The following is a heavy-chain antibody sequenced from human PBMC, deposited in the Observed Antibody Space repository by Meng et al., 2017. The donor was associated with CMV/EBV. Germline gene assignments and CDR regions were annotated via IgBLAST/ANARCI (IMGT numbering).Heavy chain of an antibody. V-gene: IGHV3-23*01. CDR2: ISGSGGST. CDR1: GFTFSSYA. J-gene: IGHJ6*02. CDR3: ARDFILSGNYYYYYGMDV. Sequence: GESLKISCAASGFTFSSYAMSWVRQAPGKGLEWVSAISGSGGSTYYADSVKGRFTISRDNSKNTLYLQMNSLRAEDTAVYYCARDFILSGNYYYYYGMDVWGQGTTVTVSS. D-gene: IGHD3-16*02.